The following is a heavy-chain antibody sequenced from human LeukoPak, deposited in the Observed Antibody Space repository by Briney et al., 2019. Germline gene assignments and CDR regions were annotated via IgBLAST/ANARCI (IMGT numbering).Heavy chain of an antibody. Sequence: GGSLRLSCAASGFTFSRYAMSWVRQAPGKGLEWVSAMSVSGGPTYCADSVKGRFTISRDNSKNTLYLQMSSLRAEDTAIYYCAKDRWSSGWSIADDYWGQGTLVTVSS. V-gene: IGHV3-23*01. D-gene: IGHD6-19*01. CDR1: GFTFSRYA. CDR3: AKDRWSSGWSIADDY. J-gene: IGHJ4*02. CDR2: MSVSGGPT.